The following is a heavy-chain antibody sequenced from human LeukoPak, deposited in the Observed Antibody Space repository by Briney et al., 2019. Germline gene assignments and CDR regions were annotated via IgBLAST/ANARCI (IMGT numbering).Heavy chain of an antibody. V-gene: IGHV1-8*01. D-gene: IGHD3-9*01. J-gene: IGHJ4*02. CDR3: ARDSHVLRYFDWLRGGYYFDY. CDR1: GYTFTSYD. CDR2: MNPNSGNT. Sequence: ASVKVSCKASGYTFTSYDINWVRQATGQGLEGMGWMNPNSGNTGYAQKFQGRVTMTRNTSISTAYMDLSSLRSEDTAAYYCARDSHVLRYFDWLRGGYYFDYWGQGTLVTASS.